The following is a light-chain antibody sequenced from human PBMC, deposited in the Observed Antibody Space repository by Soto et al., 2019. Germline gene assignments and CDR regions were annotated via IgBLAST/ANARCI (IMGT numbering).Light chain of an antibody. Sequence: QSVLTQPPSVSGTPGQRVSISCSGRRSNIGINAVDWYHQLPGTAPKVLIYANNQRPSGVSDQFSGSKSGTSASLAINGLQSDDEAHYYCSAWDDSLNGLVFGGGTKLTVL. CDR2: ANN. CDR1: RSNIGINA. J-gene: IGLJ2*01. CDR3: SAWDDSLNGLV. V-gene: IGLV1-44*01.